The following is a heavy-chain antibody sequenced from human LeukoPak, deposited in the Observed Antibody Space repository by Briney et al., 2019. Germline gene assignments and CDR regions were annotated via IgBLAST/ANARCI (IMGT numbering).Heavy chain of an antibody. D-gene: IGHD3-22*01. V-gene: IGHV4-30-4*01. Sequence: SETLSLTCTVSGGSISSGDYYWSWIRQPPGKGLEWIGYIYYSRSTYYNPSLKSRVTISVDTSKNQFSLKLSSVTAADTAVYYCARSAYYYVHFDYWGQGTLVTVSS. J-gene: IGHJ4*02. CDR1: GGSISSGDYY. CDR3: ARSAYYYVHFDY. CDR2: IYYSRST.